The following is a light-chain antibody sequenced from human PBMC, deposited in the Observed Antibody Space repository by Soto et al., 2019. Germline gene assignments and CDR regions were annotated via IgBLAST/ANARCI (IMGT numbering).Light chain of an antibody. J-gene: IGLJ3*02. CDR3: QSYDSSLSVWV. CDR2: GNS. Sequence: QSVLTQPPSVSGAPGQRVTISCTGSSSNIGAGYDVHWYRQLPGTAPKLLIYGNSNRPSGVPDRFSGSKSGTSASLAITGLQPEDEADYYCQSYDSSLSVWVFGGGTQLTVL. CDR1: SSNIGAGYD. V-gene: IGLV1-40*01.